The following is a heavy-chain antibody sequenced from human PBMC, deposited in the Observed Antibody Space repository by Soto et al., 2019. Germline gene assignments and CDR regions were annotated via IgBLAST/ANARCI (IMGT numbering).Heavy chain of an antibody. J-gene: IGHJ6*02. CDR1: GFTFSSYA. Sequence: PGGSLRLSCAASGFTFSSYAMHWVRQAPGKGLEWVAVISYDGSNKYYADSVKGRFTISRDNSKNTLYLQMNSLRAEDTAVYYCARVEGSSSSNYYGMDVWGQGTTVTVSS. D-gene: IGHD6-13*01. CDR3: ARVEGSSSSNYYGMDV. CDR2: ISYDGSNK. V-gene: IGHV3-30-3*01.